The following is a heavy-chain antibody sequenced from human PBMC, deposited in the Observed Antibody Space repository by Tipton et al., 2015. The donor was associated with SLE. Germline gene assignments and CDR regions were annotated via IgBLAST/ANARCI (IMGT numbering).Heavy chain of an antibody. CDR2: IYSAGST. CDR3: ARGPYYDYIWGSYEAYFDY. Sequence: SLRLSCAASGFSFTSYAMNWVRQAPGKGLEWVSLIYSAGSTSYADSVKGRFTVSRDTSKNTLYLQMNSLRAEDTAVYYCARGPYYDYIWGSYEAYFDYWGQGTLVTVSS. J-gene: IGHJ4*02. CDR1: GFSFTSYA. D-gene: IGHD3-16*01. V-gene: IGHV3-23*03.